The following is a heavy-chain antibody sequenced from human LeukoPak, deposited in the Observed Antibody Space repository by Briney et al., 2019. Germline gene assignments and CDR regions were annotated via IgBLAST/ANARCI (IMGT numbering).Heavy chain of an antibody. CDR2: IIPIFGTA. V-gene: IGHV1-69*13. J-gene: IGHJ3*02. CDR3: ASTVWGRAFDI. D-gene: IGHD4-11*01. CDR1: GGTFSSYA. Sequence: ASVKVSCKASGGTFSSYAISWVRQAPGQGLEWMGGIIPIFGTANYAQKFQGRVTITADESTSTAYMELSSLRSEDTAVYYCASTVWGRAFDIWGQGTMVTVSS.